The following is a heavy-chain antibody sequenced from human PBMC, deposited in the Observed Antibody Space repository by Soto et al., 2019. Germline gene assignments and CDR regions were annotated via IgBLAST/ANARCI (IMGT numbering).Heavy chain of an antibody. Sequence: ASVKVSCKASGYTFTNNDVTWVRQATGQGLEWMGWMNPGSGDTGYAQKFQGRVTMTRNISIATAYMELSSLRSEDTAIYYCARMATFGSLNWFEPWGKGTLVTVSS. CDR1: GYTFTNND. J-gene: IGHJ5*02. CDR3: ARMATFGSLNWFEP. D-gene: IGHD3-16*01. CDR2: MNPGSGDT. V-gene: IGHV1-8*01.